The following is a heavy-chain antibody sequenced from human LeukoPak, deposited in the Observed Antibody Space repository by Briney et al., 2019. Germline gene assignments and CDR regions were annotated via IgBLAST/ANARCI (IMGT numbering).Heavy chain of an antibody. J-gene: IGHJ4*02. CDR1: GFTFSSYG. CDR2: IWYDGSNK. D-gene: IGHD4-23*01. Sequence: PGGSLRLSCAASGFTFSSYGMHWVRPAPGKGLEWVAVIWYDGSNKYYADSVKGRFTISRDNSKNTLYLQMNSLRAEDTAVYYCARYGGDGGFDYWGQGTLVTVSS. V-gene: IGHV3-33*01. CDR3: ARYGGDGGFDY.